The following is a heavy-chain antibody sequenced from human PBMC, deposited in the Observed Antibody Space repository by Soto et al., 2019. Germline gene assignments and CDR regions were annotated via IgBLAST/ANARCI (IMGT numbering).Heavy chain of an antibody. Sequence: SETLSRPCSVSGGSISSSNWCSWVRQPPGKGLEWIGGVYHSGRTNYKSSVKSRVTISVDKSKNQFSLNLNSVTAADTAVYFCVSQRTTVITQAYFDYWGQGALVTVSS. CDR3: VSQRTTVITQAYFDY. V-gene: IGHV4-4*02. CDR2: VYHSGRT. D-gene: IGHD4-4*01. J-gene: IGHJ4*02. CDR1: GGSISSSNW.